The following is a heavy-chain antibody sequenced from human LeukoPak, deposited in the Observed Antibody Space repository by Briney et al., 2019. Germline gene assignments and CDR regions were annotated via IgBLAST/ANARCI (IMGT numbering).Heavy chain of an antibody. CDR2: IYNGGRT. J-gene: IGHJ4*02. V-gene: IGHV3-66*01. CDR1: GYSVGSND. Sequence: PGGSLRLPCAASGYSVGSNDINWVRQAPGKGLEWVSVIYNGGRTYYADSVKGRFTISPDSSEHTLHLQINSPGAEDTAVYYCARGAGTSGGYCSSPPSHFDCWGQATLATV. D-gene: IGHD1-26*01. CDR3: ARGAGTSGGYCSSPPSHFDC.